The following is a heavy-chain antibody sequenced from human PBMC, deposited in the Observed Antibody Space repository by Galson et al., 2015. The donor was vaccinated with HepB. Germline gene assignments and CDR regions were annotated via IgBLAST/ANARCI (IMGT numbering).Heavy chain of an antibody. CDR1: IGSINSGDYY. Sequence: TLSLTCTISIGSINSGDYYWSWIRQPAGKGLEWIGRMYPNGFSNYNPSLKSRVTISVDTSRDQFSLKLNSVTAADTAVYYCAADSTAFLRFDSWGQGTLVTVSS. J-gene: IGHJ4*02. CDR2: MYPNGFS. D-gene: IGHD3-3*02. CDR3: AADSTAFLRFDS. V-gene: IGHV4-61*02.